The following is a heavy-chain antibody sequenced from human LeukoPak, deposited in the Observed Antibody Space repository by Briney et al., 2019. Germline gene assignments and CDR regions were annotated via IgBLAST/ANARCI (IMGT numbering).Heavy chain of an antibody. J-gene: IGHJ4*02. CDR2: IWYDGSNK. Sequence: AGGSLRLSCAASGFTFSSYGMHWVRQAPGKGLEWVAVIWYDGSNKYYADSVKGRFTISRDNSKNTLYLQMNSLRAEDTAVYYCARSITMIVVGTVGYWGRGTMVTVSS. CDR1: GFTFSSYG. CDR3: ARSITMIVVGTVGY. D-gene: IGHD3-22*01. V-gene: IGHV3-33*01.